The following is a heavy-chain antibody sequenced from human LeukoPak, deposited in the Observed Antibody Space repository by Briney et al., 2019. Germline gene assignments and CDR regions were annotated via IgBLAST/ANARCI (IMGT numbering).Heavy chain of an antibody. D-gene: IGHD6-6*01. CDR2: INHSGST. J-gene: IGHJ6*03. V-gene: IGHV4-34*01. CDR3: ARGMPSIAAPYYYYYMDV. CDR1: GGSFSGYY. Sequence: SETLSLTCAVYGGSFSGYYWSWIRQPPGKGLEWIGEINHSGSTNYNPSLKSRVTISVGTSKNQFSLKLSSVTAADTAVYYCARGMPSIAAPYYYYYMDVWGKGTTVTVSS.